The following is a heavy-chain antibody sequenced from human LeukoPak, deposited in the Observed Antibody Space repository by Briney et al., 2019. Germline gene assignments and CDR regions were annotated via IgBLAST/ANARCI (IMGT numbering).Heavy chain of an antibody. CDR2: INHSGST. CDR3: ARAWSYGSGSYLDY. V-gene: IGHV4-34*01. CDR1: GGSFNGFY. J-gene: IGHJ4*02. D-gene: IGHD3-10*01. Sequence: SETLSLTCVVYGGSFNGFYWSWIRQPPGKGLEWIAEINHSGSTNYIPSLKSRVTISADTSKNHFSLKLRSVTAADTAVYYCARAWSYGSGSYLDYWGQGTLVTVSS.